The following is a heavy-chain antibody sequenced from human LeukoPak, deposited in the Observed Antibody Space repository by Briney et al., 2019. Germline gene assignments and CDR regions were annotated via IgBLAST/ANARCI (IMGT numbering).Heavy chain of an antibody. V-gene: IGHV1-2*02. CDR1: GYTFTGYY. Sequence: GPVKVSCKASGYTFTGYYMHWVRQAPGQGLEWMGWINPNSGGTNYAQKFQGRATMTRDTSISTAYMELSRLRSDDTAVYYCAREIVVVPAAIRYWFDPWGQGTLVTVSS. CDR2: INPNSGGT. CDR3: AREIVVVPAAIRYWFDP. D-gene: IGHD2-2*02. J-gene: IGHJ5*02.